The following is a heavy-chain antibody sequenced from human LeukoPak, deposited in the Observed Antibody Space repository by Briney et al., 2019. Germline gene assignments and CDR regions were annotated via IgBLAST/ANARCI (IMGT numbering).Heavy chain of an antibody. CDR3: VKQFGYCSTGTCYYPY. Sequence: GGSLRLSCAASGLTFSSHVMSWVRQAPGKGLEWLSVISAGSDTIYYADSVKGRFTISRDNSKDTLYLQMNGLRAEDTALYYCVKQFGYCSTGTCYYPYWGQGTLVTVSS. CDR1: GLTFSSHV. CDR2: ISAGSDTI. V-gene: IGHV3-23*01. J-gene: IGHJ4*02. D-gene: IGHD2-15*01.